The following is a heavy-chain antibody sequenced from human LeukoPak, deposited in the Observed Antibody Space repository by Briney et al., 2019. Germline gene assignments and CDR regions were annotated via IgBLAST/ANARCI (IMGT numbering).Heavy chain of an antibody. CDR3: ARVRPPWYFEY. J-gene: IGHJ4*02. CDR2: IYYSGST. CDR1: GGSISSYY. V-gene: IGHV4-59*01. Sequence: SETLSLTCTVSGGSISSYYWSWIRQPPGKGLEWIGNIYYSGSTNYNPSLKSRVTISVDTSKDQFSLKLSSVTAADTAVYYCARVRPPWYFEYWGQGTLFTVSS.